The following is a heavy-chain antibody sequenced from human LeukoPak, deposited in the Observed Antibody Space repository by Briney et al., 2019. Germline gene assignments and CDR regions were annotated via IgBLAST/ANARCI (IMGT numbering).Heavy chain of an antibody. V-gene: IGHV4-59*08. CDR1: GGSISSYY. CDR3: ARQFTGYCSSTSCPYNWFDP. Sequence: SETLSLTCTVSGGSISSYYWSWIRQPPGKGLEWIGYIYHSGSTYYNPSLKSRVTISVDRSKNQFSLKLSSVTAADTAVYYCARQFTGYCSSTSCPYNWFDPWGQGTLVTVSS. J-gene: IGHJ5*02. D-gene: IGHD2-2*01. CDR2: IYHSGST.